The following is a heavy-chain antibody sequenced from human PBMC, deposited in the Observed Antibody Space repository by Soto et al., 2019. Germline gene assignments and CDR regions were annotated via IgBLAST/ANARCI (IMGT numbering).Heavy chain of an antibody. V-gene: IGHV4-34*01. D-gene: IGHD3-10*01. CDR1: GGSFSGYQ. CDR2: INDSGNI. J-gene: IGHJ6*03. CDR3: ARGLILWFGELSRRGGYYYYMDV. Sequence: QVQLQQWGAGLLKPSETLSLTCAVYGGSFSGYQWSWIRQTPGKGLEWIGEINDSGNINFNPSLKSRVTMVLDTPKKQISLKLSSVTAADSAVYYCARGLILWFGELSRRGGYYYYMDVWGKGTTVTVSS.